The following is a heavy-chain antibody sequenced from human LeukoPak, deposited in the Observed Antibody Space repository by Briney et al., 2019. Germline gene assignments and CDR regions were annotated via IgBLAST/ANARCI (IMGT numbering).Heavy chain of an antibody. Sequence: PGGSLRLSCAASGFTFSSYGMYWVRQAPGKGLEWVAFIRYDGSNKYYADSVKGRFTISRDNSKNTLYLQMNSLRAEDTAVYYCAKDRGIAAAADYWGQGTLVTVSS. J-gene: IGHJ4*02. CDR1: GFTFSSYG. CDR3: AKDRGIAAAADY. CDR2: IRYDGSNK. V-gene: IGHV3-30*02. D-gene: IGHD6-13*01.